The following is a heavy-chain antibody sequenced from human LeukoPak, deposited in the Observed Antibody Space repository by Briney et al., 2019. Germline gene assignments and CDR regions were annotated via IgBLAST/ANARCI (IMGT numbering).Heavy chain of an antibody. J-gene: IGHJ5*02. D-gene: IGHD6-13*01. Sequence: SETLSLTCAVYGGSFSGYYWSWIRQPPGKGLEWIGEINHSGSTYYNPSPKSRVTVSLDMSKNQFSLKLNSVTAADTALYYCARAYSSSWYWNWFDPWGQGTLVTVSS. V-gene: IGHV4-34*01. CDR3: ARAYSSSWYWNWFDP. CDR2: INHSGST. CDR1: GGSFSGYY.